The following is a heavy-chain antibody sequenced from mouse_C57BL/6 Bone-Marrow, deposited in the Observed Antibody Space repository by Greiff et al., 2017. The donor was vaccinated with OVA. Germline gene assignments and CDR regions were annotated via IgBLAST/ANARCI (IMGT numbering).Heavy chain of an antibody. V-gene: IGHV1-15*01. J-gene: IGHJ2*01. CDR3: TRGYDGYYFDY. Sequence: QVQLQQSGAELVRPGASVTLSCKASGYTFTDYEMHWVKQTPVHGLEWIGAIDPETGGTAYNQKFKGKAILTADKSSSTAYMELLSLTSEDSAVYYCTRGYDGYYFDYWGQGTTLTVSS. D-gene: IGHD2-3*01. CDR1: GYTFTDYE. CDR2: IDPETGGT.